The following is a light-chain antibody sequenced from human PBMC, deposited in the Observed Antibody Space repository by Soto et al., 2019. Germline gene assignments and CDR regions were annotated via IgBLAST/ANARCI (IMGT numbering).Light chain of an antibody. V-gene: IGLV2-14*01. CDR2: EVT. CDR3: SSFTSTSTRL. Sequence: QSALTQPASVSGSPGQSITISCTGTSSDIGSHDYVSWYQQHSGKAPNLIIYEVTDRPSGVSNRFSGSKSGNTASLTISGLQAEDEADYYCSSFTSTSTRLFGSGTKVTVL. CDR1: SSDIGSHDY. J-gene: IGLJ1*01.